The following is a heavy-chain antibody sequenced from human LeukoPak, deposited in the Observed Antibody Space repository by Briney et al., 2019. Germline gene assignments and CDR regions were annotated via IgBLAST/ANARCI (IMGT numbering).Heavy chain of an antibody. CDR1: GFTFSSYG. V-gene: IGHV3-33*01. Sequence: GGSLRLSCAASGFTFSSYGMHWVRQAPGKGLEWVAVIWYDGSNKYYADSVNGRFTISRDNSKNTLYLQMNSLRAEDTAVYYCARDWAVAGSYYFDYWGQGTLVTVSS. CDR3: ARDWAVAGSYYFDY. D-gene: IGHD6-19*01. CDR2: IWYDGSNK. J-gene: IGHJ4*02.